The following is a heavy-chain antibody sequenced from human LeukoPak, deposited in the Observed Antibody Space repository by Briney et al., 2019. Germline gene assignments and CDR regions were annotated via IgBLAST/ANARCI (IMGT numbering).Heavy chain of an antibody. CDR2: INHSGST. Sequence: PSETLSLTCAVYGGSFSGYYWSWIRQPPGKGLEWIGEINHSGSTNYNPSLKSRVTISVDTSKNQFSLKLSSVTAADTAVYYCATLSGSYQGDWFDPWGQGTLVTASS. J-gene: IGHJ5*02. D-gene: IGHD3-10*01. CDR1: GGSFSGYY. CDR3: ATLSGSYQGDWFDP. V-gene: IGHV4-34*01.